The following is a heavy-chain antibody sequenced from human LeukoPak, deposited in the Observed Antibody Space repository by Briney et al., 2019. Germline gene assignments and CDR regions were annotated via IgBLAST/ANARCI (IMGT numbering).Heavy chain of an antibody. V-gene: IGHV4-39*01. CDR1: GGSISSSSYY. D-gene: IGHD2-15*01. J-gene: IGHJ6*04. CDR3: ARLSMLGYCSGGSCSLAMDV. CDR2: INHSGST. Sequence: SETLSLTCTVSGGSISSSSYYWSWIRQPPGKGLEWIGEINHSGSTNYNPSLKSRVTISVDTSKNQFSLKLSSVTAADTAVYYCARLSMLGYCSGGSCSLAMDVWGKGTTVTISS.